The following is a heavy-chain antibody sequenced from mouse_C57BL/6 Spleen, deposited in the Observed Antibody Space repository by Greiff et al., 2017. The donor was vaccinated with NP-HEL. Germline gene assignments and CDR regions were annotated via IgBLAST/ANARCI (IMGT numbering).Heavy chain of an antibody. CDR1: GFTFSSYA. J-gene: IGHJ4*01. CDR2: ISDGGSYT. D-gene: IGHD2-2*01. Sequence: DVQLVESGGGLVKPGGSLKLSCAASGFTFSSYAMSWVRQTPEKRLEWVATISDGGSYTYYPDNVKGRFTISRDNAKNNLYLQMSHLKSEDTAMYDCAREVVTTRAMDYWGQGTSVTVSS. CDR3: AREVVTTRAMDY. V-gene: IGHV5-4*01.